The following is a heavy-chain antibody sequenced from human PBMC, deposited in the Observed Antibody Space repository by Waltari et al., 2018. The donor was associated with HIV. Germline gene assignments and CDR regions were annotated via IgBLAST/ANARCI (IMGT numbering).Heavy chain of an antibody. J-gene: IGHJ4*02. V-gene: IGHV3-11*01. CDR1: GFTFSDYY. CDR3: ARDRWYYFDTSDYFYDY. D-gene: IGHD3-22*01. Sequence: QVQLVESGGGLVKPGGSLRLSCEASGFTFSDYYMTRIRQAPGKGLEWISYISNSGDIIYYTDSVKGRCTISRDNAKNSLYLQMNSLRAEDTAVYYCARDRWYYFDTSDYFYDYWGQGTLVTVSS. CDR2: ISNSGDII.